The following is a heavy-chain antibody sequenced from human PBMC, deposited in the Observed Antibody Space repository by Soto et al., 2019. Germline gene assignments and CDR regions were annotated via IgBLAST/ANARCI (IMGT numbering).Heavy chain of an antibody. V-gene: IGHV1-18*04. CDR3: ARTRWDTAMVYGDNWFDP. J-gene: IGHJ5*02. D-gene: IGHD5-18*01. CDR1: GYTFTSYG. CDR2: ISAYNGNT. Sequence: QVQLVQSGAEVKKPGASVKVSCKASGYTFTSYGISWVRQAPGQGLEWMGWISAYNGNTNYAQKLQGRVTMTTDTSTSKAYMELRSLRSDDTAVYYCARTRWDTAMVYGDNWFDPWGQGTLVTVSS.